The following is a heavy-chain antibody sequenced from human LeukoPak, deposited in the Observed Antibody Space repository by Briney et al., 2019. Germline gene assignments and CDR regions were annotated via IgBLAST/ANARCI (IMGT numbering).Heavy chain of an antibody. CDR2: IIPIFGTA. Sequence: GSSVKVSCKASGGTFSSYAISWVRQAPGQGLEWMGRIIPIFGTANYAQKFQGRVTITTDESTSTAYMELSSLRSEDTAVYYCARDREGGEFHPYFDYWGQGTLVTVSS. CDR1: GGTFSSYA. V-gene: IGHV1-69*05. J-gene: IGHJ4*02. CDR3: ARDREGGEFHPYFDY. D-gene: IGHD3-10*01.